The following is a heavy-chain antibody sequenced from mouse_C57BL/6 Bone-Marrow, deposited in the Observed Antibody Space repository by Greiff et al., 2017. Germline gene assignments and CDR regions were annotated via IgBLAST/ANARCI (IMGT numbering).Heavy chain of an antibody. V-gene: IGHV5-9*01. J-gene: IGHJ4*01. Sequence: EVKLVESGGGLVKPGASLKLSCAASGFTFSSYTMSWVRQTPEKRLEWVATISGGGGNTYYPDSVKGRFTIARDNAKNTRYLQMSSLRSEDTALYYCARHRENDYYAMDYWGQGTSVTVSS. CDR3: ARHRENDYYAMDY. CDR1: GFTFSSYT. CDR2: ISGGGGNT.